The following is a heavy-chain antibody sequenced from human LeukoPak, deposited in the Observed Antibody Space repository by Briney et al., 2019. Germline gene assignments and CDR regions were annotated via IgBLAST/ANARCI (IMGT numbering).Heavy chain of an antibody. CDR1: GFTVSSNY. J-gene: IGHJ4*02. CDR2: IYSGGST. Sequence: GGPLRLSCAASGFTVSSNYMSWVRQAPGKGLEWVSVIYSGGSTYYADSVKGRFTISRDNSKNTLYLQMNSLRAEDTAVYYCARAIVVVPAALTDEYYFDYWGQGTLVTVSS. CDR3: ARAIVVVPAALTDEYYFDY. V-gene: IGHV3-53*01. D-gene: IGHD2-2*01.